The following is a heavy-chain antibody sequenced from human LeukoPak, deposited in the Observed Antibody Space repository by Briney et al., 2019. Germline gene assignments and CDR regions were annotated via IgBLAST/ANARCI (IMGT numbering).Heavy chain of an antibody. CDR2: INTYSGNS. CDR3: ARERRWFGGSVERDV. CDR1: GYTFTNYG. D-gene: IGHD3-10*01. J-gene: IGHJ6*02. V-gene: IGHV1-18*01. Sequence: ASVTVSCKASGYTFTNYGVSWVRQAPGQGLEWMGWINTYSGNSNYAQKLQGRVTMTTDTSTSTAYMELRSLRSDDTAVYYWARERRWFGGSVERDVWGQGTTVTVSS.